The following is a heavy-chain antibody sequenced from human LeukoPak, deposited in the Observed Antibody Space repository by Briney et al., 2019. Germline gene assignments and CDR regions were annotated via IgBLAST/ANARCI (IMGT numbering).Heavy chain of an antibody. V-gene: IGHV3-20*01. J-gene: IGHJ6*02. Sequence: GGSLRLSCAASGFTFDDYGMSWVRQAPGKGLEWVSGINWNGGSTGYADSVKGRFTISRDNAKNSLYLQMNSLRAEDTALYHRARVGCSSTSCAYYYYYGMDVWGQGTTVTVSS. CDR1: GFTFDDYG. CDR2: INWNGGST. CDR3: ARVGCSSTSCAYYYYYGMDV. D-gene: IGHD2-2*01.